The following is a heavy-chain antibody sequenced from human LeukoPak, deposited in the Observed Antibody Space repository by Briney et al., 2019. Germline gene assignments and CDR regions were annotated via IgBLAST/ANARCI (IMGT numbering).Heavy chain of an antibody. J-gene: IGHJ4*02. V-gene: IGHV4-34*01. Sequence: SETLSLTCAVYGGSFSGYYWNWIRQSPGKGLEWIGEINQSGSTNYNPSLKSRVTISVDTPKNQFSLKLTSVTAADTAVYYCASGMVRGLAPAVLDYWGQGALVTVSS. CDR2: INQSGST. CDR3: ASGMVRGLAPAVLDY. D-gene: IGHD3-10*01. CDR1: GGSFSGYY.